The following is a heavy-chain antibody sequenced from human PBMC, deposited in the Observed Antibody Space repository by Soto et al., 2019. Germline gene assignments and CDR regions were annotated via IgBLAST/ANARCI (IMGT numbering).Heavy chain of an antibody. CDR2: ISSSSSYI. Sequence: GGSLRLSCAASGFTFSSYSMNWVRQAPGKGLEWVSSISSSSSYIYYADSVKGRFTVSRDNAKNSLYLQMNSLRAEDTDVYYCARDPVVADPYWGQGTLVTVSS. CDR3: ARDPVVADPY. D-gene: IGHD2-15*01. CDR1: GFTFSSYS. J-gene: IGHJ4*02. V-gene: IGHV3-21*01.